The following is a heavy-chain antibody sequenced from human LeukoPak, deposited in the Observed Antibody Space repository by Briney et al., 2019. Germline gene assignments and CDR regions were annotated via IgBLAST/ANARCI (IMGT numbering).Heavy chain of an antibody. CDR3: AKDAYGDYNAFDI. Sequence: GGSLRLSCAASGFTFSSYGMHWVRQAPGKGLEWVAVISYDGSNKYYADSVKGRFTISRDNSKNTLYLQMNSLRAEDTAVYYCAKDAYGDYNAFDIWGQGTMVTVSS. J-gene: IGHJ3*02. CDR2: ISYDGSNK. V-gene: IGHV3-30*18. CDR1: GFTFSSYG. D-gene: IGHD4-17*01.